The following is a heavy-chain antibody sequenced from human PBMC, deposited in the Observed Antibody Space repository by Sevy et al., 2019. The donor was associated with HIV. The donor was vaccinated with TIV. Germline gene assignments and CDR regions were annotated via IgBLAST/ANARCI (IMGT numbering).Heavy chain of an antibody. CDR1: GFTFSSYS. CDR2: ISSSSSTI. CDR3: ARDIYCSGGSCYPGVYYNYGMDV. V-gene: IGHV3-48*01. D-gene: IGHD2-15*01. J-gene: IGHJ6*02. Sequence: GGYLRLSCAASGFTFSSYSMNWVRQAPGKGLEWVSYISSSSSTIYYADSVKGRFTISRDNAKNSLYLQMNSLRAEDTAVYYCARDIYCSGGSCYPGVYYNYGMDVWGQGTTVTVSS.